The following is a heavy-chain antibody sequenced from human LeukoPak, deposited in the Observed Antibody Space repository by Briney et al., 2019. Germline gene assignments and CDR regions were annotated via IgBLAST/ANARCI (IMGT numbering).Heavy chain of an antibody. CDR2: IKEDGTRK. Sequence: PGGSLRLSCAASGFTFSSHWMTWVRQAPGKGLEWVANIKEDGTRKNYVDSVKGRFTISRDNSKNTLYLQMSGLRAEDTAVYYCATSAHIEVGTAPPPDYWGQGTLVTVTS. CDR3: ATSAHIEVGTAPPPDY. D-gene: IGHD2-21*02. CDR1: GFTFSSHW. V-gene: IGHV3-7*01. J-gene: IGHJ4*02.